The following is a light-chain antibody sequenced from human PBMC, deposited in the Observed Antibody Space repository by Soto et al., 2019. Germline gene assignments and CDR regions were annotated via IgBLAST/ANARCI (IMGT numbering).Light chain of an antibody. V-gene: IGLV3-25*02. CDR1: ALPKQY. CDR3: QSADSSGTHQV. Sequence: SYDLTQPPSVSVSPGQTARITCSGDALPKQYAYWYQQKPGQAPVLVMYKDSERPSGIPERFSGSSSGTTVTLTISGVQAEDEADYYCQSADSSGTHQVFGGGTKVTVL. CDR2: KDS. J-gene: IGLJ2*01.